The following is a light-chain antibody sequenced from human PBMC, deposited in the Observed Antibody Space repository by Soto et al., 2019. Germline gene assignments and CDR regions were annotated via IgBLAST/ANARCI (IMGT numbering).Light chain of an antibody. CDR1: QSILSW. Sequence: DIQMTQSPSTLSASVGDRVTITCRASQSILSWLAWYQHKPGKAPKLLIYKASTLKSGVPSRFSGSGSGTEFTLTISSMQPDDFATYYCQHYNSYSEAFGQGTKGDIK. V-gene: IGKV1-5*03. CDR3: QHYNSYSEA. CDR2: KAS. J-gene: IGKJ1*01.